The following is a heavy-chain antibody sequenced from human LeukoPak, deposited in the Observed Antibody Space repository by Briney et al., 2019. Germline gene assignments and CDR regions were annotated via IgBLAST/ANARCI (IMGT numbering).Heavy chain of an antibody. D-gene: IGHD1-26*01. Sequence: SETLSLTCGVSGGSISGTNWWSWVRQPPGQGLESIGEISLAGLTNYNPSLNGRVTMSLDKSSNQLSLHLTSVTAADTATYFCSRESGPFCPFGYWGQGTLVIVSS. CDR2: ISLAGLT. CDR1: GGSISGTNW. V-gene: IGHV4-4*02. J-gene: IGHJ4*02. CDR3: SRESGPFCPFGY.